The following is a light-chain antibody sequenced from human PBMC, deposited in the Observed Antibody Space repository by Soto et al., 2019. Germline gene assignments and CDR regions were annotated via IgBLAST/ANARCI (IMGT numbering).Light chain of an antibody. CDR3: QQYNNWLGT. CDR1: QSVLYSSNNKNY. V-gene: IGKV4-1*01. J-gene: IGKJ4*01. CDR2: NAY. Sequence: DIVMSQSRDSLAVSLGERATINCKSSQSVLYSSNNKNYLAWYQQKPGQAPRLLIYNAYNRATGIPARFSGSGSGTEFTLTISSLQSEDFAVYYCQQYNNWLGTFGGGTKVDIK.